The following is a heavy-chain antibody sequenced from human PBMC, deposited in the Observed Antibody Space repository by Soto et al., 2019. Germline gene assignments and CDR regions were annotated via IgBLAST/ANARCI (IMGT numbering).Heavy chain of an antibody. CDR2: IYYSGST. Sequence: PSETLSLTCTVSGGSISSSSYYWGWIRQPPGKGLEWIGSIYYSGSTYYNPSLKSRVTISVDTSKNQFSLKLSSVTAADTAVYYCATQLRYFDWLPEGRDYWGQGTLVTVSS. V-gene: IGHV4-39*01. D-gene: IGHD3-9*01. CDR1: GGSISSSSYY. J-gene: IGHJ4*02. CDR3: ATQLRYFDWLPEGRDY.